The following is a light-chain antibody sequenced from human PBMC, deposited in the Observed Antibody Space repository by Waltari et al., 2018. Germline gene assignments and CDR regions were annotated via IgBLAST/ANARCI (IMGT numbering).Light chain of an antibody. V-gene: IGKV1-39*01. J-gene: IGKJ2*01. CDR2: AAS. CDR1: QSIRNY. CDR3: QQSYSTPRT. Sequence: DIQMTQSPSSLSASVGDRVTLTCRASQSIRNYLNWYQEKPGKAPTLLIYAASSLQSGVPSRFSGSGSGTDFTLTISSLQPEDFATYYCQQSYSTPRTFGQGTKLEIK.